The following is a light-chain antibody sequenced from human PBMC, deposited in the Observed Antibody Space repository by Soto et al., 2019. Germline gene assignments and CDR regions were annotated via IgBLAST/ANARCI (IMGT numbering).Light chain of an antibody. CDR1: QSLLYSNGYNY. V-gene: IGKV2-28*01. CDR2: LGS. Sequence: EIVMTQSPLSLPVTPGEPASISCRSSQSLLYSNGYNYLDWYLQKPGQSPQLLIFLGSTRASGVPDRFTGSGSGTDFTLKISRVEAEDVGVYYCMQALQARTFGQGTRVDIK. J-gene: IGKJ1*01. CDR3: MQALQART.